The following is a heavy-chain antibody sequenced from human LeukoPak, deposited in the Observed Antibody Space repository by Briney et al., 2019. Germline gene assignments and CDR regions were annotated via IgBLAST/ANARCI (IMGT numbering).Heavy chain of an antibody. CDR3: ARGYDSSGYYRDYYYYYYMDV. CDR2: IIPIFGTA. V-gene: IGHV1-69*01. J-gene: IGHJ6*03. CDR1: GGTFSSYA. Sequence: ASVKVSCKASGGTFSSYAINWVRQAPGQGLKWMGGIIPIFGTANYAQKFQGRVTSTAGESTSTAYMELSSLRSEDTAVYYCARGYDSSGYYRDYYYYYYMDVWGKGTTVTISS. D-gene: IGHD3-22*01.